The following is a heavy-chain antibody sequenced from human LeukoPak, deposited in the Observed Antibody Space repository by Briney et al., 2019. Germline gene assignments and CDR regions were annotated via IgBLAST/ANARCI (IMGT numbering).Heavy chain of an antibody. J-gene: IGHJ4*02. D-gene: IGHD2-21*02. CDR2: IIPIFGTA. CDR3: ASSSHIVVVTAISFDY. V-gene: IGHV1-69*13. CDR1: GYTFTSYA. Sequence: SVKVSCKASGYTFTSYAISWVRQAPGQGLEWMGGIIPIFGTANYAQKFQGRVTITADESTSTAYMELSSLRSEDTAVYYCASSSHIVVVTAISFDYWGQGTLVTVSS.